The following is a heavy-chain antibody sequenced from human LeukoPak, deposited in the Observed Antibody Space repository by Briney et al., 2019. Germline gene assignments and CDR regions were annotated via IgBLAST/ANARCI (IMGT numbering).Heavy chain of an antibody. CDR3: ASYYDTQGGY. CDR2: IYYSGST. Sequence: SETLSLTCTVSGGSISSSSYYWGWIRQPPGKGLEWIGSIYYSGSTYYNPSLKSRVTISVDTSKNQFSLKLSSVTAADTAVYYCASYYDTQGGYWGQGTLVTVSS. J-gene: IGHJ4*02. D-gene: IGHD3-22*01. CDR1: GGSISSSSYY. V-gene: IGHV4-39*07.